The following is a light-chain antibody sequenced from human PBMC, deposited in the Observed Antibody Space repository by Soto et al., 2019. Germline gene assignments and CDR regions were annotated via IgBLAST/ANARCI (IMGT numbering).Light chain of an antibody. CDR2: DVT. Sequence: QSALTQPASVSGSPGQSITISCTGTSSDVGGFNYVSWYQQHPGKAPQLMIYDVTNRPSGVSYRFSGSKSGNTASLTSSGLQAEDEDDYYGNSYTSSSTYVFGTGTKLTVL. J-gene: IGLJ1*01. CDR1: SSDVGGFNY. CDR3: NSYTSSSTYV. V-gene: IGLV2-14*03.